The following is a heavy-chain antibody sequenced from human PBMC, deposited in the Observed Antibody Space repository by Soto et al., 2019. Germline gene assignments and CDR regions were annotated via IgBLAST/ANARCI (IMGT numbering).Heavy chain of an antibody. D-gene: IGHD4-17*01. CDR1: GYTFTGYY. Sequence: GASVKVSCKASGYTFTGYYMHWVRQAPGQGLEWMGWINPNSGGTNYAQKFQGWVTMTRDTSISTAYMELSRLRSDDAAVYYCASSLRRGRRTVTTTYYYGMDVWGQGTTVTVSS. CDR2: INPNSGGT. CDR3: ASSLRRGRRTVTTTYYYGMDV. J-gene: IGHJ6*02. V-gene: IGHV1-2*04.